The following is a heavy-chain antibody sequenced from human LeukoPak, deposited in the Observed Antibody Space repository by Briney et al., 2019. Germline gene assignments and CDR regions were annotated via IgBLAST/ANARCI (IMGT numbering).Heavy chain of an antibody. V-gene: IGHV4-59*01. CDR3: ARYCSGGDCYSRAFDY. J-gene: IGHJ4*02. CDR1: GGSISGYY. CDR2: SHSSGST. Sequence: PSETLSLTCTVSGGSISGYYWSGGRQPPGKGLEWIGYSHSSGSTRYSPSLNSRVTISVDTYKNQLSLNLRSVPAADTAVYYCARYCSGGDCYSRAFDYWGQGSLVTVSS. D-gene: IGHD2-15*01.